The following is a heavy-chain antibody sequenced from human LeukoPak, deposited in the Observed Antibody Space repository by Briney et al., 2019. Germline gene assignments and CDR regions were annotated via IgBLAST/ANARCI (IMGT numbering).Heavy chain of an antibody. CDR1: GLTFSSFW. Sequence: AGGSLRLLCAASGLTFSSFWMSWVRQAPGKGLEWVADIKQDGRDKLYVDSVKGRLTIPRDNAKNSLYVHMNSLRAEDTAVYYCGGVSTRYYYYYYMDVWGKGTTVTVFS. CDR2: IKQDGRDK. J-gene: IGHJ6*03. CDR3: GGVSTRYYYYYYMDV. V-gene: IGHV3-7*01.